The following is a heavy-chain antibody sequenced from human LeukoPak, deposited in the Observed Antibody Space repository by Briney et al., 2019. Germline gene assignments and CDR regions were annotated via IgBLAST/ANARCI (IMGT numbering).Heavy chain of an antibody. CDR1: GFTVSSYW. CDR3: GRETSGGFDY. J-gene: IGHJ4*02. Sequence: QAGGSLRLSCAASGFTVSSYWMNWVRQAPGKGLVWVSRINSDGSITGNADFVKGRFTISRDNAKNTLYLQMNSLRAEDTAVYYCGRETSGGFDYWGQGTLVTVSS. CDR2: INSDGSIT. D-gene: IGHD2-15*01. V-gene: IGHV3-74*01.